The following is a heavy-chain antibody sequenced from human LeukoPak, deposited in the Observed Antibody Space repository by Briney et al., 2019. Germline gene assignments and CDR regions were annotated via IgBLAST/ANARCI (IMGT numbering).Heavy chain of an antibody. CDR3: ARANLATRAFDY. CDR1: GDSISSNSAA. Sequence: SQTLSLTCAISGDSISSNSAAWNWIRQSPSRGLEWLGRTYYRSKWSTDYAVSVKSRITINPDTSKNQFSLQVNSVTPEDTAVYYCARANLATRAFDYWGQGILVTVSS. J-gene: IGHJ4*02. V-gene: IGHV6-1*01. CDR2: TYYRSKWST. D-gene: IGHD6-6*01.